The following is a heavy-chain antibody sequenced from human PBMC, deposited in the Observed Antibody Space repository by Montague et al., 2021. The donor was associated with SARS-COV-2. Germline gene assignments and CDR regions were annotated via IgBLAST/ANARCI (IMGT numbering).Heavy chain of an antibody. D-gene: IGHD5-12*01. CDR1: GGSISSYY. J-gene: IGHJ4*02. Sequence: SETLSLTCTVSGGSISSYYWSWIRQPPGKGLEWIGYIYYSGSTNYNPSLKSRVTISVDTSKNQFSLKLSSVTAADTAVYYCARGSPGWLHFDYYFDYWGQGTLVTVSS. V-gene: IGHV4-59*01. CDR3: ARGSPGWLHFDYYFDY. CDR2: IYYSGST.